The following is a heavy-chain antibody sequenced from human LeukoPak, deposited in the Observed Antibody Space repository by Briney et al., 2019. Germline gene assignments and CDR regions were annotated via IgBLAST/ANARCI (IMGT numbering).Heavy chain of an antibody. CDR3: ARHPPSYFVSSGFPFDY. Sequence: PGESLKISCKGSGYSFSKYWITWVRQTPGKGLEWMGIIYPGDSDTRYSPSFQGQVTISVDKSISTAYLQWSSLKASDTAMYYCARHPPSYFVSSGFPFDYWGQGTLVTVSS. CDR1: GYSFSKYW. D-gene: IGHD3-22*01. CDR2: IYPGDSDT. V-gene: IGHV5-51*01. J-gene: IGHJ4*02.